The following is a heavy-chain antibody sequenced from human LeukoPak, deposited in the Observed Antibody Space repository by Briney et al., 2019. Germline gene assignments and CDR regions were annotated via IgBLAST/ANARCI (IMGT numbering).Heavy chain of an antibody. D-gene: IGHD6-13*01. J-gene: IGHJ4*02. CDR2: ISYDGSNK. V-gene: IGHV3-30*18. CDR3: AKAAAGTPGSY. CDR1: GFTFSSYG. Sequence: GGSLRLSCAASGFTFSSYGMHWVRQAPGKGLEWVAVISYDGSNKYYADSVKGRFTISRDNSKNTPYLQMNSLRAEDTAVYYCAKAAAGTPGSYWGQGTLVTVSS.